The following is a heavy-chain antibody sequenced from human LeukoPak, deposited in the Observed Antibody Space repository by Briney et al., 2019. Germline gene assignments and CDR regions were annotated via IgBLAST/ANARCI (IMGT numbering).Heavy chain of an antibody. CDR2: ISSSGSTI. Sequence: GGSLRLSCAASGFTFSSYEMNWVRQAPGKGLEWVSYISSSGSTIYYADSVKGRFTISRDSAKNSLYLQMNSLRAEDTAVYYCARDSSDIVVVPAAGFDYWGQGTLVTVSS. CDR1: GFTFSSYE. D-gene: IGHD2-2*01. CDR3: ARDSSDIVVVPAAGFDY. V-gene: IGHV3-48*03. J-gene: IGHJ4*02.